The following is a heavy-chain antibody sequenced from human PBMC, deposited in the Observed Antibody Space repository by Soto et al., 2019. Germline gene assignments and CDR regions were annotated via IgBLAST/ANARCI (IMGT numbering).Heavy chain of an antibody. V-gene: IGHV5-51*01. CDR3: ARLPSMGWYDTSAAFGLDV. Sequence: PGESLKISCQGSGYTFNNYWIGWVRQMAGKGLEWMGIIYPGDSDTRYSPSFQGQVTISADKSINTAYLQWSSLKASDTAMYFCARLPSMGWYDTSAAFGLDVWGQGTTVPISS. CDR1: GYTFNNYW. J-gene: IGHJ6*02. CDR2: IYPGDSDT. D-gene: IGHD6-19*01.